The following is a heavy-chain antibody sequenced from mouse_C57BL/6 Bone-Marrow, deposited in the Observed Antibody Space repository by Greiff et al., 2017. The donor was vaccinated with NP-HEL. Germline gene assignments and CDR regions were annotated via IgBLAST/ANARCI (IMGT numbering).Heavy chain of an antibody. J-gene: IGHJ1*03. D-gene: IGHD1-1*01. CDR3: ARDAITTVGDWYFDV. V-gene: IGHV7-1*01. CDR1: GFTFSDFY. Sequence: EVMLVESGGGLVQSGRSLRLSCATSGFTFSDFYMEWVRQAPGKGLEWIAARRNKANDYTTESSASVKGRFIVSRDTSQSILYLQMNALRAEDTAIYYYARDAITTVGDWYFDVWGTGPTVTVSS. CDR2: RRNKANDYTT.